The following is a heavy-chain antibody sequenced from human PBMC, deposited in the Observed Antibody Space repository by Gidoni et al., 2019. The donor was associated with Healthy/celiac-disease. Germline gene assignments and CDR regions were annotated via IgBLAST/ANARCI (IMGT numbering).Heavy chain of an antibody. D-gene: IGHD6-13*01. V-gene: IGHV3-9*01. Sequence: EVQLVESGGGLVQPGRSLRLSCAASGFTFDAYAMHWVRQAPGKGLEWVSGISWKSGSIGYADSVKGRFTISRDNAKNSLYLQMNSLRAEDTALYYCAKGHSSSWYLVDWFDPWGQGTLVTVSS. CDR1: GFTFDAYA. CDR2: ISWKSGSI. J-gene: IGHJ5*02. CDR3: AKGHSSSWYLVDWFDP.